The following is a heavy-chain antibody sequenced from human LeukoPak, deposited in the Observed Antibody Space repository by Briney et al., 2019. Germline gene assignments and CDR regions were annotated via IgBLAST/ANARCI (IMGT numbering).Heavy chain of an antibody. D-gene: IGHD4-17*01. CDR1: GFTFSNAW. J-gene: IGHJ4*02. Sequence: GGSLRLSCAASGFTFSNAWMSWVRQAPGKGLEWVGRLKSKADGGTTDYAAPVKGRFTISRDDSKNTLYLQMNSLKTEDTAVYYCNVYGDWSFDYWGQGTLVTVSS. V-gene: IGHV3-15*01. CDR2: LKSKADGGTT. CDR3: NVYGDWSFDY.